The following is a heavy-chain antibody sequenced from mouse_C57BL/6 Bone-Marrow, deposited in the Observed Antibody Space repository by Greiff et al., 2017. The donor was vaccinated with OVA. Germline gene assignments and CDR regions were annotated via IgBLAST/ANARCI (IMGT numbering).Heavy chain of an antibody. CDR1: GYTFTSYW. CDR3: ARSEDYYGSSSLGCFDV. D-gene: IGHD1-1*01. V-gene: IGHV1-53*01. J-gene: IGHJ1*03. Sequence: QVQLQQPGTELVKPGASVKLSCKASGYTFTSYWMHWVKQRPGQGLEWIGNINPSNGGTNYNEKFKSKATLTVDTSSRTAYMQLSSLTSEDSAVYYCARSEDYYGSSSLGCFDVWGTGTTVTVSS. CDR2: INPSNGGT.